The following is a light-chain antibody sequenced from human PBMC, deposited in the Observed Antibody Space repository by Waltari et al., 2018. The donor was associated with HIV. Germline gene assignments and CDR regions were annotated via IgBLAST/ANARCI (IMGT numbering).Light chain of an antibody. CDR3: GTWDSSLSAGL. Sequence: QSVLTQPPSVSAAPGQKVTISCSGSSSNIGNNYVSWYQQLPGTAPKLLIYDNNKRPSGIPDRFSGSKSGKSATLGITGLQTGDEADYYCGTWDSSLSAGLFGGGTKLTVL. V-gene: IGLV1-51*01. CDR1: SSNIGNNY. J-gene: IGLJ2*01. CDR2: DNN.